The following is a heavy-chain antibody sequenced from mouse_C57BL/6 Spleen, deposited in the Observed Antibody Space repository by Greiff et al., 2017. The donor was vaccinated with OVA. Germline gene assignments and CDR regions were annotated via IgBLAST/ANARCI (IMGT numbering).Heavy chain of an antibody. D-gene: IGHD2-5*01. CDR3: ARDGDYSNYEGLFDY. Sequence: EVKLVESGGDLVKPGGSLKLSCAASGFTFSSYGMSWVRQTPDQRLEWIATISSGGSYTYYPDSLKGRFTISRDNAKNTLYLQLSSLKSEDTAMYYGARDGDYSNYEGLFDYWGQGTTLTVSS. CDR1: GFTFSSYG. J-gene: IGHJ2*01. V-gene: IGHV5-6*01. CDR2: ISSGGSYT.